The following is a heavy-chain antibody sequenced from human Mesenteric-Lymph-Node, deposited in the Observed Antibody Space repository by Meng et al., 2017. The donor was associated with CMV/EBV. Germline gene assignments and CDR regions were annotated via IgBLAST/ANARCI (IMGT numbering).Heavy chain of an antibody. D-gene: IGHD3-22*01. V-gene: IGHV4-31*02. CDR1: GGSNSSGGYY. CDR2: IYYSGTT. J-gene: IGHJ4*02. Sequence: TVSGGSNSSGGYYWSWIRQHPGKGMEWIGYIYYSGTTYYNPSLKSRITISVDTSKNQFSLKLSSVTAADTAVYYCARRADSSGRGFDYWGQGTLVTVSS. CDR3: ARRADSSGRGFDY.